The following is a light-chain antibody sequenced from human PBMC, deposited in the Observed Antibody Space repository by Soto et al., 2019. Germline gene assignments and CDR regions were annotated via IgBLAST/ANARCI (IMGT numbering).Light chain of an antibody. Sequence: ETVMTQSASTLSVSPGERVTLSCGASETVSSNLAWYQQKPGQAPRLLIYGASTRAAGLPVRFSGSGSGTEFTLTISSLQSEDFAVYYCQQYNNWPRTFGQGTKVDIK. J-gene: IGKJ1*01. CDR2: GAS. V-gene: IGKV3-15*01. CDR1: ETVSSN. CDR3: QQYNNWPRT.